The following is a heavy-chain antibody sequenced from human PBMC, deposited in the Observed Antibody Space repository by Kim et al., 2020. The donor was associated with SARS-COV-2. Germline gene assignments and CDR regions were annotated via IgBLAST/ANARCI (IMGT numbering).Heavy chain of an antibody. CDR3: ARMASYGSGIHYGMDV. Sequence: ASVKVSCKASGYTFTSYDINWVRQATGQGLEWMGWMNPNSGNTGYAQKFQGRVTMTRNTSISTAYMELSSLRSEDTAVYYCARMASYGSGIHYGMDVWGQGTTVTVSS. J-gene: IGHJ6*02. CDR2: MNPNSGNT. CDR1: GYTFTSYD. D-gene: IGHD3-10*01. V-gene: IGHV1-8*01.